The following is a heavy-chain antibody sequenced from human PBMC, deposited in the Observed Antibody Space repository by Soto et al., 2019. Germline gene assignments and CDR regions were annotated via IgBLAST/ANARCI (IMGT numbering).Heavy chain of an antibody. D-gene: IGHD3-22*01. CDR1: GYTFSAYY. J-gene: IGHJ5*02. CDR2: INPNGGAT. Sequence: QGKLEQSGAEVKKPGASVNVSCKASGYTFSAYYMHWVRQAPGQGLEWMGYINPNGGATFYVEKFQGRVTMTRDTSRSTVYMELRRLKSDDAAVYFCALYFYDSRGYPFDLWGQGTLVTVSS. CDR3: ALYFYDSRGYPFDL. V-gene: IGHV1-2*02.